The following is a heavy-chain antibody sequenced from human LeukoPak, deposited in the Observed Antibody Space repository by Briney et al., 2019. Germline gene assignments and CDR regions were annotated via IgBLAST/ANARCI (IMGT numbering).Heavy chain of an antibody. CDR2: ISSSGSTI. Sequence: GGSLRLSCAASGFTFSSYEMNWVRQAPGKGLEWVSYISSSGSTIYYADSVKGRFTISRDNAKNSLYLQMNGLRAEDTAVYYCARFYTGYFDYWGQGTLVTVSS. V-gene: IGHV3-48*03. D-gene: IGHD2-8*02. CDR3: ARFYTGYFDY. CDR1: GFTFSSYE. J-gene: IGHJ4*02.